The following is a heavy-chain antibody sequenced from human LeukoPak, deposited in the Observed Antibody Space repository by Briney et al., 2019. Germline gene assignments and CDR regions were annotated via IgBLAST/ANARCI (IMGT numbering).Heavy chain of an antibody. V-gene: IGHV3-30*18. Sequence: PGGSLRLSCSASGVTFSSSGMHWVRQAPGKGLDWVAVISFDGSDKYYADSVKGRFTISRDNSKSTLYLQVNSLRAEDTALYYCAKEYYGGWGDDWGQGTLVTVSS. CDR1: GVTFSSSG. J-gene: IGHJ4*02. CDR3: AKEYYGGWGDD. D-gene: IGHD4-23*01. CDR2: ISFDGSDK.